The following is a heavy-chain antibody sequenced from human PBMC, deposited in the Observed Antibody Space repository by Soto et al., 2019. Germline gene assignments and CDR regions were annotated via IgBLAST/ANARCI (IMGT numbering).Heavy chain of an antibody. CDR3: TSSTAVADPPGY. CDR1: WFTFSGSA. D-gene: IGHD6-19*01. CDR2: IRSKANSYAT. J-gene: IGHJ4*02. V-gene: IGHV3-73*01. Sequence: GSLRFSCAASWFTFSGSAMHWVRQASGKGLEWVGRIRSKANSYATAYAASVKGRFTISRDDSKNTAYLQMNSLKTEDTAVYYCTSSTAVADPPGYWGQGTLVTVSS.